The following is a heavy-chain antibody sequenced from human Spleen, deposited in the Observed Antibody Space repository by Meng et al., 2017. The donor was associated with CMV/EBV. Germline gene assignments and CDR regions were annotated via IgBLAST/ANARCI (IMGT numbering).Heavy chain of an antibody. Sequence: CRVSGGSLSSGCYFWHWIRRHPATGLEWIGYLFNSGSTYYNPSLKSRVTISADTSKNQFSLTLNSVTAADTAVYFCARGTSWYYFDSWGQGTLVT. V-gene: IGHV4-31*03. CDR1: GGSLSSGCYF. CDR3: ARGTSWYYFDS. D-gene: IGHD2-2*01. CDR2: LFNSGST. J-gene: IGHJ4*02.